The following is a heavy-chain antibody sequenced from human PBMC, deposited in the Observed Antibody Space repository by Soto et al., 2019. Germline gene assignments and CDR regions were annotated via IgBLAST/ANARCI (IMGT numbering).Heavy chain of an antibody. CDR1: GYIFTSYW. J-gene: IGHJ4*02. CDR3: ARGDYDFWSGPSDFDY. D-gene: IGHD3-3*01. CDR2: IYPGDSDT. V-gene: IGHV5-51*01. Sequence: ESLKIYCKGSGYIFTSYWIGWVRQMLGKGLEWMGIIYPGDSDTRYSPSFQGQVTISADKSISTAYLQWSSLKASDTAMYYCARGDYDFWSGPSDFDYLGQGTLVTVSS.